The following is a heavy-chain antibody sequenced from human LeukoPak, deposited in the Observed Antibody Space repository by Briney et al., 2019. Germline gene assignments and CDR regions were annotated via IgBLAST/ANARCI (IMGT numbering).Heavy chain of an antibody. J-gene: IGHJ4*02. V-gene: IGHV1-46*01. CDR3: ARELRGYYDSSGYVY. Sequence: ASVKVSCKASGYTFTSYYMHWVRQAPGQGLEWMGIINPSGGSTSYAQKFQGRVTMTRDTFTSTVYMELSSLRSEDTAVYYCARELRGYYDSSGYVYWGQGTLVTVSS. D-gene: IGHD3-22*01. CDR1: GYTFTSYY. CDR2: INPSGGST.